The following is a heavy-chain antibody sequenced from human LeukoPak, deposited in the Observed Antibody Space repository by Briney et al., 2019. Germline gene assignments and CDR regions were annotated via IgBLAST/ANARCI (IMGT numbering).Heavy chain of an antibody. J-gene: IGHJ2*01. Sequence: PGGSLRLSCAASGFAFSSDSMNWVRLAPGKGLEWGSYISRSSSILYYADSVKGRFTISRDNAKNTLYLQMNSLRAEDTALYYCASRWWYFDLGGRGTLVTVSS. V-gene: IGHV3-48*01. D-gene: IGHD6-13*01. CDR1: GFAFSSDS. CDR2: ISRSSSIL. CDR3: ASRWWYFDL.